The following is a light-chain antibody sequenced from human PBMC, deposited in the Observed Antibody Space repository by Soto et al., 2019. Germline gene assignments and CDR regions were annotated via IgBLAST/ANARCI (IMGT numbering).Light chain of an antibody. CDR3: QTWGTGIQV. Sequence: QLVLTQSPSASASLGASVKLTCTLSSGHSNYAIAWHQQQPEKGPRYLMKVNSDGSHSRGDGVPDRFSGSRSGTERYLTISSFQSEDEADYFCQTWGTGIQVFGGGTKLTVL. J-gene: IGLJ3*02. CDR2: VNSDGSH. CDR1: SGHSNYA. V-gene: IGLV4-69*01.